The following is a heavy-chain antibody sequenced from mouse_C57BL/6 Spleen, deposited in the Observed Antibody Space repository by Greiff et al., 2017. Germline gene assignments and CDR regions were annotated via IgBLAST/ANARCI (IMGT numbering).Heavy chain of an antibody. D-gene: IGHD2-3*01. J-gene: IGHJ2*01. CDR3: ARPHLDGDFDY. Sequence: VQLQQSGAELVRPGTSVKLSCKASGYTFTSYWMHWVKQRPGQGLEWIGVIDPSDSYTNYNQKFKGKATLTVDTSSSTAYMQLSSLTSEDSAVYYCARPHLDGDFDYWGQGTTLTVSS. V-gene: IGHV1-59*01. CDR2: IDPSDSYT. CDR1: GYTFTSYW.